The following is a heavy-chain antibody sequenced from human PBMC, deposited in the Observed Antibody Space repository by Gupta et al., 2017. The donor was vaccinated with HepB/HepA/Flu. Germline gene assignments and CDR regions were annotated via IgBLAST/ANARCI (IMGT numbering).Heavy chain of an antibody. CDR2: ISYDGSNK. Sequence: QVQLVESGGGVVQPGRSLRLSCAASGFTFSSYGMHWVRQAPGKGLEWVAVISYDGSNKYYADSVKGRFTISRDNSKNTLYLQMNSLRVEDTAVYYCAKDSVAKIFLEWFGFHGMDVWGQGTTVTVSS. V-gene: IGHV3-30*18. J-gene: IGHJ6*02. CDR1: GFTFSSYG. D-gene: IGHD3-3*01. CDR3: AKDSVAKIFLEWFGFHGMDV.